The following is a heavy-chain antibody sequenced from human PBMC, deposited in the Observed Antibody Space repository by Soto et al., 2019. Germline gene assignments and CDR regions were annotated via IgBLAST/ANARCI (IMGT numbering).Heavy chain of an antibody. CDR3: SRDLEAVAGTVGAFDI. D-gene: IGHD6-19*01. Sequence: QVQLVQSGAEVKKPGASVKVSCKASGYTFTTYGISWVRQAPGQGLEWMGWISAYIGNTNYAQKLQGRVTMTTDTSTRTAYMELRSLRSDDTAVYYCSRDLEAVAGTVGAFDIWGQGTMVTVSS. CDR2: ISAYIGNT. CDR1: GYTFTTYG. J-gene: IGHJ3*02. V-gene: IGHV1-18*01.